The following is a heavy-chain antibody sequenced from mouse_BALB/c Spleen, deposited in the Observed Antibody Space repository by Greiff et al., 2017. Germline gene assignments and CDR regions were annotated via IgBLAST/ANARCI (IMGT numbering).Heavy chain of an antibody. CDR2: INPGSGGT. V-gene: IGHV1-54*01. CDR3: ARRGKLGLWGVFDY. Sequence: VQLQQSGAELVRPGTSVKVSCKASGYAFTNYLIEWVKQRPGQGLEWIGVINPGSGGTNYNEKFKGKATLTADKSSSTAYMQLSSLTSDDSAVYFGARRGKLGLWGVFDYWGQGTTLTVSS. CDR1: GYAFTNYL. D-gene: IGHD4-1*01. J-gene: IGHJ2*01.